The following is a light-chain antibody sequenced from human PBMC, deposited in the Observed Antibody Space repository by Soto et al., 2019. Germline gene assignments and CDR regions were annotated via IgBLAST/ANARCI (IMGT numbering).Light chain of an antibody. CDR1: QSVSTW. CDR2: EAS. V-gene: IGKV1-5*01. J-gene: IGKJ2*01. CDR3: QHYDSHRGS. Sequence: DIPMTQSPSILSASVGDRVTITCRASQSVSTWLAWYQQKPGKAPKLLIYEASTLQGGVPSRFSGSGSGTEFTLTISSLQPDDFATYYCQHYDSHRGSFGQGTKVEI.